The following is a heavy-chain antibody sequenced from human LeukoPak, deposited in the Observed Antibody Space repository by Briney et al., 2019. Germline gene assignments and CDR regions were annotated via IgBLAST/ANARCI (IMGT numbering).Heavy chain of an antibody. CDR3: ARGVMITFGGVIVIRNYFDY. Sequence: SVKVSCKASGGTFSSYAISWVRQAPGQGLEWMGGIIPIFGTADYAQKFQGRVTITTDESTSTAYMELSSLRSEDTAVYYCARGVMITFGGVIVIRNYFDYWGQGTLVTVSS. D-gene: IGHD3-16*02. CDR2: IIPIFGTA. CDR1: GGTFSSYA. V-gene: IGHV1-69*05. J-gene: IGHJ4*02.